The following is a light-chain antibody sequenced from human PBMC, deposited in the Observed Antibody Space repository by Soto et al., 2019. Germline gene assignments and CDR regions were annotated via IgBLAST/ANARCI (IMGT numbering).Light chain of an antibody. J-gene: IGKJ1*01. CDR3: QQYERYST. V-gene: IGKV1-5*03. CDR1: QNIYTW. Sequence: DYQVTQSPSTLSASVGDRVTITCRASQNIYTWLAWYQQKPGIAPKLLIHKASTLESGAPSRFSGSGFGTEFTLTISGLQPEDSATYYRQQYERYSTFGQGTKVDIK. CDR2: KAS.